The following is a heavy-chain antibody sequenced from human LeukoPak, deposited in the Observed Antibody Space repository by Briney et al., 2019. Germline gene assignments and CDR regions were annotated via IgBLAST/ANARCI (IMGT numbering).Heavy chain of an antibody. J-gene: IGHJ5*02. Sequence: GGSLRLSCAASGFTFSSYSMNWVRQAPGKGLEWVSSISSSSSYIYYADSVKGRFTISRDNAKNSLYLQMNRLRAEDTAVYYCAREAEGVVPAAIGDWFDPWGQGTLVTVSS. CDR1: GFTFSSYS. V-gene: IGHV3-21*01. CDR2: ISSSSSYI. CDR3: AREAEGVVPAAIGDWFDP. D-gene: IGHD2-2*02.